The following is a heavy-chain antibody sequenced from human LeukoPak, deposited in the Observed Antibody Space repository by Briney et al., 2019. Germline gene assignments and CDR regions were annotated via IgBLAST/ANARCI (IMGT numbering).Heavy chain of an antibody. D-gene: IGHD3-10*01. CDR2: ISSSSSYI. Sequence: GGSLRLSCSASGFTFSNYWMTWVRQSPGKGLEWVSSISSSSSYIYYADSVKGRFTISRDNAKNSLYLQMNSLRAEDTAVYYCARDYYGSGSYSDYWGQGTLVTVSS. CDR3: ARDYYGSGSYSDY. CDR1: GFTFSNYW. J-gene: IGHJ4*02. V-gene: IGHV3-21*01.